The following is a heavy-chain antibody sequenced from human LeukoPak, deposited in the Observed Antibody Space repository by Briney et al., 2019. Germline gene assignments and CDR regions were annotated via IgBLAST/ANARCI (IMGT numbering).Heavy chain of an antibody. D-gene: IGHD4-17*01. CDR3: SRVIDDFGDYVGDC. Sequence: GGSLRLSCTASGFTFGDYAMSWVRQAPGKGLEWAGFITSKTYGGTTQYAPSVKVRFTISRDDSKSIAYLQMNSLKTEDTAVYFCSRVIDDFGDYVGDCWGQGTLVTVSS. J-gene: IGHJ4*02. CDR1: GFTFGDYA. CDR2: ITSKTYGGTT. V-gene: IGHV3-49*04.